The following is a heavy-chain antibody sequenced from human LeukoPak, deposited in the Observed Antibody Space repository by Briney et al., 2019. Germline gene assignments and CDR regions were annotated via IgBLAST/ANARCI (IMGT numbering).Heavy chain of an antibody. Sequence: SETLSLTCTVSGGSISSYYWSWIRQPPGKGLEWIGYIYYSGGTNYNPSLKSRVTISVDTSENQFSLKLSSVTAADTAVYYCARLRLVDAFDIWGQGTMVTVSS. CDR3: ARLRLVDAFDI. V-gene: IGHV4-59*08. CDR1: GGSISSYY. J-gene: IGHJ3*02. D-gene: IGHD2-2*01. CDR2: IYYSGGT.